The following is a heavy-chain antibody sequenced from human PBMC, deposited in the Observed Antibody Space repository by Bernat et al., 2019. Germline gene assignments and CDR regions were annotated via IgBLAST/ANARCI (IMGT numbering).Heavy chain of an antibody. CDR2: ISSSGSTI. CDR1: GFTFSSYE. CDR3: ARAYYDFWSGSGPPGY. J-gene: IGHJ4*02. Sequence: EVQPVESGGGLVQPGGSLRLSCAASGFTFSSYEMNWVRQAPGKGLEWVSYISSSGSTIYYADSVKGRFTISRDNAKNSLYLQMNSLRAEDTAVYYCARAYYDFWSGSGPPGYWGQGTLVTVSS. V-gene: IGHV3-48*03. D-gene: IGHD3-3*01.